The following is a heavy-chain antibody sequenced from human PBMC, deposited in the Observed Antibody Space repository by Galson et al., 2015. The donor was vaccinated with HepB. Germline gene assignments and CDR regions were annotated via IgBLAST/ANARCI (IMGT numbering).Heavy chain of an antibody. CDR3: ARPGPWELLSGMDV. V-gene: IGHV3-48*01. D-gene: IGHD1-26*01. J-gene: IGHJ6*02. CDR2: ISSSSSTI. Sequence: SLRLSCAASGFTFSSYSMNWVRQAPGKGLEWVSYISSSSSTIYYADSVKGRFTISRDNAKNSLYLQMNSLRAEDTAVYYCARPGPWELLSGMDVWGQGTTVTVSS. CDR1: GFTFSSYS.